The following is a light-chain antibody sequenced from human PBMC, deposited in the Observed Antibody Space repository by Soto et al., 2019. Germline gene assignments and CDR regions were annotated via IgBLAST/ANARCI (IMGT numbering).Light chain of an antibody. Sequence: QSVLTQPASVSGSPGQSITISCTGTSSDIGDDNYVSWYQQHPGEVPRLILYDVNNRPSGVSNRFSGSKSGDTASLTISGLQAEDEADYYCSSYAASSLGFGGGTNSPS. CDR1: SSDIGDDNY. V-gene: IGLV2-14*03. CDR3: SSYAASSLG. CDR2: DVN. J-gene: IGLJ2*01.